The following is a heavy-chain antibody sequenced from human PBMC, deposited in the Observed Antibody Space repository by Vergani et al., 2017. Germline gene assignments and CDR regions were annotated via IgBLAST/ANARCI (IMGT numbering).Heavy chain of an antibody. V-gene: IGHV3-48*03. CDR2: ISSSGSTI. CDR3: ARDREGYSSSWYFDYYXMDV. D-gene: IGHD6-13*01. CDR1: GFTFSSYE. J-gene: IGHJ6*02. Sequence: EVQLVESGGGLVQPGGSLRLSCAASGFTFSSYEMNWVRQAPGKGLEWVSYISSSGSTIYYADSVKGRFTISRDNAKNSLYLQMNSLRAEDTAVYYCARDREGYSSSWYFDYYXMDVWGQGTTVTVSS.